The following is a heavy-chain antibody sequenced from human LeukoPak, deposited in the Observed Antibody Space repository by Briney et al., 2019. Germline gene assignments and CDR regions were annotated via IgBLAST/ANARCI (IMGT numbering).Heavy chain of an antibody. CDR3: GSGSTWLP. CDR1: GFNFSIYW. J-gene: IGHJ4*02. Sequence: GGSLRLSCAASGFNFSIYWMSWVRQAPGKGLEWVANIKQDGSEKYYVDSVRGRFTISRDSAKNSLYLQMTSLRAEGTAMYYCGSGSTWLPRGQGTLVTVSS. CDR2: IKQDGSEK. V-gene: IGHV3-7*01. D-gene: IGHD6-13*01.